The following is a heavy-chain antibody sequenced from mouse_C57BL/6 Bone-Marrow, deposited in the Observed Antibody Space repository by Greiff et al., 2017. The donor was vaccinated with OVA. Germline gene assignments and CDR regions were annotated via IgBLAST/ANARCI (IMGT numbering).Heavy chain of an antibody. J-gene: IGHJ2*01. CDR1: GYTFTSYT. Sequence: QVQLQQSGAELARPGASVKMSCKASGYTFTSYTMHWVKQRPGQGLEWIGYINPSSGYTKYNQKFKDKATLTADKSSSTAYMQLSSLTSEDSAVHYCASRGGNYDYFDYWGQGTTLTVSS. CDR2: INPSSGYT. CDR3: ASRGGNYDYFDY. D-gene: IGHD2-1*01. V-gene: IGHV1-4*01.